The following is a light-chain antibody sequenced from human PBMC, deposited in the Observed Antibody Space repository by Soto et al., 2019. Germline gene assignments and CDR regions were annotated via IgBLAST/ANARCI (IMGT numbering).Light chain of an antibody. CDR1: SSDVGRYNY. CDR3: CSYAGTPFV. Sequence: QSALTQPPSASGSPGQSVTISCTGTSSDVGRYNYVSWYQQHPGKAPKLMISEVNKRASGVPDRFSGSKSGNTASLTVSGLQAEDEADYYCCSYAGTPFVFGTRTKVTVL. CDR2: EVN. V-gene: IGLV2-8*01. J-gene: IGLJ1*01.